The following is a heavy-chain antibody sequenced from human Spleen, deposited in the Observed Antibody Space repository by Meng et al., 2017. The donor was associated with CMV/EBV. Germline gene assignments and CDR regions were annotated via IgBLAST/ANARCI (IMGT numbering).Heavy chain of an antibody. CDR2: IYYSGST. CDR3: ARDWGSIAARPQWSDP. Sequence: SETLSLTCTVSGGSISSYYWSWIRQPPGKGLEWIGYIYYSGSTNYNPPLKSRVTISVDTSKNPFSLKLSSVTAADTAVYYCARDWGSIAARPQWSDPWGQGTLVTVSS. J-gene: IGHJ5*02. V-gene: IGHV4-59*12. CDR1: GGSISSYY. D-gene: IGHD6-6*01.